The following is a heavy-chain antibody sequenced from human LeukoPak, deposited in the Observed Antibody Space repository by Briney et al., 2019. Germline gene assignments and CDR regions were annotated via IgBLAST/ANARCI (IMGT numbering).Heavy chain of an antibody. D-gene: IGHD3-22*01. V-gene: IGHV1-2*02. CDR3: ARDGNTYYYDSSGYYPYYYYYYMDV. CDR1: GYTFTGYY. Sequence: ASVKVSCKASGYTFTGYYMHWVRQAPGQGLEWMGWINPNSGGTNYAQKFQGRVTMTRDTSISTAYMELSRLRSDDTAVYYCARDGNTYYYDSSGYYPYYYYYYMDVWGKGTTVTISS. CDR2: INPNSGGT. J-gene: IGHJ6*03.